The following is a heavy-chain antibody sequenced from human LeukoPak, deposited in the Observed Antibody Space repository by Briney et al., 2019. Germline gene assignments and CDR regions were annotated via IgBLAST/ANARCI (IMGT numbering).Heavy chain of an antibody. V-gene: IGHV4-59*01. CDR2: IYYSGST. J-gene: IGHJ4*02. CDR3: ARGGPLLYDSSGLAL. Sequence: SETLSLTCTVSGGSISSYYWSWIRQPPGKGLEWIGYIYYSGSTNYNPSLKSRVTISVDTSKNQFSLKLSSVTAADTAVYNCARGGPLLYDSSGLALWGQGTLVTVSS. D-gene: IGHD3-22*01. CDR1: GGSISSYY.